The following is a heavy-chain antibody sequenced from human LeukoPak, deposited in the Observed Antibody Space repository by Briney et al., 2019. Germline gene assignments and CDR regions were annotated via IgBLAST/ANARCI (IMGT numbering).Heavy chain of an antibody. V-gene: IGHV4-30-2*05. Sequence: PSETLSLTCAVSGGSISSGGYSWSWIRQPPGKGLEWIGYIYHSGSTYYNPSLKSRVTISVDTSKNQFSLKLSSVTAADTAVYYCARDDSTKGEYFQHWGQGTLVTVSS. CDR3: ARDDSTKGEYFQH. D-gene: IGHD2-2*01. CDR1: GGSISSGGYS. J-gene: IGHJ1*01. CDR2: IYHSGST.